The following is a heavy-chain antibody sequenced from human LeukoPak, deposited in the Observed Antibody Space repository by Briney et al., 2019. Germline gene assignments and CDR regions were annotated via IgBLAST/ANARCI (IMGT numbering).Heavy chain of an antibody. CDR3: ARTHYYDSSGSPFDY. CDR2: IHYSGST. J-gene: IGHJ4*02. Sequence: SETLSLTCTVSGGSISSSSYYWGWIRQPPGKGLEWIGSIHYSGSTYYNPSLKSRVTISVDTSKNQFSLKLSSVTAADTAVYYCARTHYYDSSGSPFDYWGQGTLVTVSS. V-gene: IGHV4-39*01. CDR1: GGSISSSSYY. D-gene: IGHD3-22*01.